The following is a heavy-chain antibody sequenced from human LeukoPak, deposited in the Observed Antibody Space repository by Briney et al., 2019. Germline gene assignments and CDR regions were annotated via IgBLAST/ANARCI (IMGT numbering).Heavy chain of an antibody. CDR3: ARASTGTYDY. CDR1: GYSFTNYW. D-gene: IGHD1-1*01. V-gene: IGHV5-51*03. CDR2: IYPGDSRT. J-gene: IGHJ4*02. Sequence: GESLKISCKGSGYSFTNYWIGWVRQMPGKGLEWMGIIYPGDSRTGYSPSFQGQVTISVDKSISTAYLQWSGLKASDTAMYYCARASTGTYDYWGQGTLGTVSS.